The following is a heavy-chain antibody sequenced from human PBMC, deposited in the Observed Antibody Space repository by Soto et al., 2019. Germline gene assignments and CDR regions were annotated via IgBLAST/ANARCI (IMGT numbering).Heavy chain of an antibody. D-gene: IGHD3-10*01. Sequence: SETLSLTCTVSGGSMSSYYWSWIRQPPGKGLEWIGYIYYSGSTNYNPSLKSRVTISVDTSKNQFSLRSEDTAVYFCATSRGYYGSGSYFSPAPYYFDYWGQGALVTVSS. V-gene: IGHV4-59*08. CDR1: GGSMSSYY. J-gene: IGHJ4*02. CDR3: YYGSGSYFSPAPYYFDY. CDR2: IYYSGST.